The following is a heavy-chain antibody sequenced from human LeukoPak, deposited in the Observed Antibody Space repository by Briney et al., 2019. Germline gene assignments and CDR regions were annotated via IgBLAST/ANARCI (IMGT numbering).Heavy chain of an antibody. V-gene: IGHV3-74*03. CDR1: GVTSRNSW. CDR2: ITIDGSST. Sequence: GGSLRLSCVASGVTSRNSWMHWVRQVPGKGLVWVSRITIDGSSTTYADSVKGRFTISRDSAKNTLYLQMNSLRAEDTAVYYCTRDRFYAMDAWGQGTTVTVSS. CDR3: TRDRFYAMDA. J-gene: IGHJ6*02.